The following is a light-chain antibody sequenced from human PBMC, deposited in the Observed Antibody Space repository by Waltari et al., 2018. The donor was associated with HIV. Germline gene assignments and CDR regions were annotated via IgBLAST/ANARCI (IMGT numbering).Light chain of an antibody. CDR2: GAS. J-gene: IGKJ1*01. CDR1: QSVTTN. CDR3: QQYNNWPRT. Sequence: EIVFTHSPATLSVSPRARATLSCRASQSVTTNLAWYQQKPGQAPRLLIYGASTRASAIPARFSGSGSGTEFTLTISSLQSEDFAVYYCQQYNNWPRTFGEGTKVEIK. V-gene: IGKV3-15*01.